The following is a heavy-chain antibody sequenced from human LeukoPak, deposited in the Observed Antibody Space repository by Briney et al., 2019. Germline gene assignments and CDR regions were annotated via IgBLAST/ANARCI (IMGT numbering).Heavy chain of an antibody. CDR2: INTNTGNP. Sequence: ASVKVSCKASGYSFTGSAMNWVRQAPGQGLEWMGWINTNTGNPTYAQGFTGRFVFSLDTSVSTAYIQISSLKTEDTAVYYCARTIAVAGYMDVWGKGTTVTVSS. V-gene: IGHV7-4-1*02. J-gene: IGHJ6*03. D-gene: IGHD6-19*01. CDR3: ARTIAVAGYMDV. CDR1: GYSFTGSA.